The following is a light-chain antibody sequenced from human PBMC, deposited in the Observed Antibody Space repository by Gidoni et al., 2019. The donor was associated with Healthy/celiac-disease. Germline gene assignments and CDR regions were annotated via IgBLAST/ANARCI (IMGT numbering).Light chain of an antibody. CDR2: DAS. CDR1: QSVSSY. CDR3: QQRRNWPLT. V-gene: IGKV3-11*01. Sequence: EIVLTQSPATLSLSPGERATLSCRASQSVSSYLAWYQQKPGQAPRLLIYDASNRATGITARFSGSGSGTDFTLTISSLEPEDFAVYYCQQRRNWPLTFGQGTRLEIK. J-gene: IGKJ5*01.